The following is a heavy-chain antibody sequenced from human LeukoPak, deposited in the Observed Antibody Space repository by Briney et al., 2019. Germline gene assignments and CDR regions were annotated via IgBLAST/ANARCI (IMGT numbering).Heavy chain of an antibody. V-gene: IGHV3-23*03. CDR3: AKGKGGTSFNYCFDY. J-gene: IGHJ4*02. Sequence: GASLRLSCAASGFGFGAYAMIWVRQAPGKGLEWLSLIHNDAATTYYADSVRGGFTVSRDNSKNTLYLEMNSLRAEDTAVYYCAKGKGGTSFNYCFDYWGQGTPVSVSS. CDR1: GFGFGAYA. CDR2: IHNDAATT. D-gene: IGHD2/OR15-2a*01.